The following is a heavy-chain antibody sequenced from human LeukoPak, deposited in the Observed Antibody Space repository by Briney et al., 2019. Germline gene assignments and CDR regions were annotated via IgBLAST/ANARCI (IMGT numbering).Heavy chain of an antibody. CDR1: GFTFTTYS. Sequence: GGSLRLSCEPSGFTFTTYSMTWVRQAPGKGLEWVSIISSGSSAIFSADALKGRFTISRDDAKNLLYLDMNSLRAEDTAVYYCARGHTAVTRHFDFWGQGTLVTVSS. V-gene: IGHV3-21*01. D-gene: IGHD4-17*01. J-gene: IGHJ4*02. CDR3: ARGHTAVTRHFDF. CDR2: ISSGSSAI.